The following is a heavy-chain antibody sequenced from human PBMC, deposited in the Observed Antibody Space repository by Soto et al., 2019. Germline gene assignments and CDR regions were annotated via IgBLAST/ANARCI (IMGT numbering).Heavy chain of an antibody. CDR3: PRGPPFGR. CDR2: VYYSGST. J-gene: IGHJ4*02. Sequence: SETLSLTCTVSGDSVSSGTYFWSWIRQPPGKGLEWIGYVYYSGSTNYNPTLKSRLTMSVDTSKNQFSLKLSPVTAADTAVYYCPRGPPFGRWGQGNLVTVSS. V-gene: IGHV4-61*01. CDR1: GDSVSSGTYF. D-gene: IGHD3-3*01.